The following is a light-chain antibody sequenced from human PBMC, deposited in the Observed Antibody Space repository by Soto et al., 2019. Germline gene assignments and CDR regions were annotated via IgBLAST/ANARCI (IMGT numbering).Light chain of an antibody. J-gene: IGKJ5*01. CDR2: DAS. Sequence: IVLTQSPATLSLSPGERATLSCRASESVSTYLAWYQQKPGQAPRLLMYDASTRATGIPVRFSGSGSGTDFTLTISGLQPEDSAVYFCQQRSNWPSITFGQGTRLEIK. CDR3: QQRSNWPSIT. V-gene: IGKV3-11*01. CDR1: ESVSTY.